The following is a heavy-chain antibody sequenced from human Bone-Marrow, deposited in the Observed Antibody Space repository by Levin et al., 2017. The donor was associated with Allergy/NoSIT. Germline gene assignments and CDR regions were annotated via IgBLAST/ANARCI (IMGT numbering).Heavy chain of an antibody. Sequence: SETLSLTCAVSGYSISSGYYWGWIRQSAGKGLEWIATIYQSGGTYYSASLRGRATISVDTSENQLSLTLTSVTAADTAVYFCAGFGASRALSVAYYYYGLDAWGQGTTVTVS. CDR1: GYSISSGYY. J-gene: IGHJ6*02. D-gene: IGHD3-16*01. V-gene: IGHV4-38-2*01. CDR2: IYQSGGT. CDR3: AGFGASRALSVAYYYYGLDA.